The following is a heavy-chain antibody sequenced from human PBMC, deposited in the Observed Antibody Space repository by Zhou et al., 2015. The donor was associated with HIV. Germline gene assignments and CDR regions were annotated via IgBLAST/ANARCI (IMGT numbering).Heavy chain of an antibody. J-gene: IGHJ3*02. Sequence: QVQLVQSGAEVKKPGASVKVSCKASGYTFTSYGISWVRQAPGQGLEWMGWINPNSGGTNYAQKFQGRVTMTRDTSISTAYMELSRLRSDDTAVYYCARVRYYYDSSGYRPDPMAAFDIWGQGTMVTVSS. D-gene: IGHD3-22*01. CDR2: INPNSGGT. CDR1: GYTFTSYG. CDR3: ARVRYYYDSSGYRPDPMAAFDI. V-gene: IGHV1-2*02.